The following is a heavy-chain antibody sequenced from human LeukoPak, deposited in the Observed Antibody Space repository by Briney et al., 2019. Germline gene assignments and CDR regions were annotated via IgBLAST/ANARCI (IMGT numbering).Heavy chain of an antibody. CDR1: GYTFTSYG. CDR3: ARDQSSSWYGDAFDI. V-gene: IGHV1-18*01. CDR2: ISAYNGNT. J-gene: IGHJ3*02. Sequence: ASVKVSCKASGYTFTSYGISWVRQAPGQGLEWMGWISAYNGNTNYAQKLQGRVTMTTDTSTSTAYMELRSLRSEDTAVYYCARDQSSSWYGDAFDIWGQGQWSPSPQ. D-gene: IGHD6-13*01.